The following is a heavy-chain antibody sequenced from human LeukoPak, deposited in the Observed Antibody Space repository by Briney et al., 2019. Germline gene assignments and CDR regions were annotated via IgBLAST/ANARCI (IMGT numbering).Heavy chain of an antibody. CDR2: INHSGST. J-gene: IGHJ4*02. D-gene: IGHD3-22*01. Sequence: SETLSLTCAVYGGSFSGYYWSWIRQPPGKGLEWIGEINHSGSTNYNPSLKSRDTISVDTSKNQFSLKLSSVTAADTAVYYCARVGVGPSGLGFDYWGQGTLVTVSS. V-gene: IGHV4-34*01. CDR3: ARVGVGPSGLGFDY. CDR1: GGSFSGYY.